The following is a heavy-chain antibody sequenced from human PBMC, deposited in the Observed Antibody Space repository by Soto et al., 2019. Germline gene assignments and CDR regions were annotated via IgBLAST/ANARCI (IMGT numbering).Heavy chain of an antibody. CDR2: ISAYNGNT. CDR1: GYTFTSYG. CDR3: AACYGDYVSDWFDP. Sequence: QVQLVQSGAEVKKPGASVKVSCKASGYTFTSYGISWVRQAPGQGLEWMGWISAYNGNTNYAQKLQGRVTMTTDTSKSTAYRELRSLRSDDTAVYYCAACYGDYVSDWFDPWGQGTLVTVSS. D-gene: IGHD4-17*01. J-gene: IGHJ5*02. V-gene: IGHV1-18*01.